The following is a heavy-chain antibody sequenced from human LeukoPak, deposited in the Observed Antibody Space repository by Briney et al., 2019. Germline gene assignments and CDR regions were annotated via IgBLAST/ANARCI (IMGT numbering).Heavy chain of an antibody. D-gene: IGHD2-15*01. CDR1: GFNFTNFA. CDR3: AKDRVPYCSGGSCYYFDY. CDR2: ISGSGGTK. J-gene: IGHJ4*02. Sequence: GGSLRLSCATSGFNFTNFAMNWVRQAPGKGLEWVSFISGSGGTKHYAGSVKGRFTISRDNSKNTLYLQMNSLRAEDTAVYYCAKDRVPYCSGGSCYYFDYWGQGTLVTVSS. V-gene: IGHV3-23*01.